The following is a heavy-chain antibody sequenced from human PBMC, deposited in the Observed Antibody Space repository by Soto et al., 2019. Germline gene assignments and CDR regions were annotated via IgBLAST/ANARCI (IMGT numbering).Heavy chain of an antibody. J-gene: IGHJ5*02. Sequence: PSETLSLTCTVSGGSISSYYWSWIRQPPGKGLEWIGYIYYSGSTNYNPSLKSRVTISVDTSKNQFSLKLSSVTAADTAVYYCARGLTEDDILTGYYIAWGQGTLVTVSS. CDR3: ARGLTEDDILTGYYIA. D-gene: IGHD3-9*01. V-gene: IGHV4-59*01. CDR2: IYYSGST. CDR1: GGSISSYY.